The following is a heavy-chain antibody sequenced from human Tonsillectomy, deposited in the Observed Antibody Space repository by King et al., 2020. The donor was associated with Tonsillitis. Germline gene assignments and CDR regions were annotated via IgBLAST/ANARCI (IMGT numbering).Heavy chain of an antibody. CDR3: ASRDGALGYYYYGMDV. D-gene: IGHD4-17*01. CDR1: GFTFSNYA. J-gene: IGHJ6*02. Sequence: QVQLVESGGGVVQPGRSLRLSCAASGFTFSNYAIHWVRQAPGKGLEWVADISFDGSNKYYADSVKGRFTISRDNSKNTLFLQMNSLRAEDTAVYYCASRDGALGYYYYGMDVWGQGTTVTVSS. CDR2: ISFDGSNK. V-gene: IGHV3-30-3*01.